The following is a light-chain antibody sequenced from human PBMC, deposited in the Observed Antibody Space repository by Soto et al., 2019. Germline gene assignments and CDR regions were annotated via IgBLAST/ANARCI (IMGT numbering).Light chain of an antibody. V-gene: IGKV1-5*03. CDR3: PRYTTSSWT. J-gene: IGKJ1*01. CDR2: GAS. Sequence: DIQMTQSPSTLSASVGDRVTITCRASQNIRNGMAWFQQRPGKAPKLLIYGASTLETGVPTRFSGSGFGTEFTLTISSLQPDDIATYYCPRYTTSSWTFGQGTKVEIK. CDR1: QNIRNG.